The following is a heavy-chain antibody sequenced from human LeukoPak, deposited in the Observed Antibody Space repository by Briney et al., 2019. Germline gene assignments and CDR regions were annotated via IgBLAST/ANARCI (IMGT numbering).Heavy chain of an antibody. D-gene: IGHD6-13*01. Sequence: GGSLRLSCAASGFTFSSYGMHWVRQAPGKGLEWVAFIRYDGSNKYYADSVKGRFTISRDNSKNTLYLQMNSLRAEDTAVYYCAREIVAAGVNWFDPWGQGTLVTVSS. CDR1: GFTFSSYG. V-gene: IGHV3-30*02. CDR2: IRYDGSNK. J-gene: IGHJ5*02. CDR3: AREIVAAGVNWFDP.